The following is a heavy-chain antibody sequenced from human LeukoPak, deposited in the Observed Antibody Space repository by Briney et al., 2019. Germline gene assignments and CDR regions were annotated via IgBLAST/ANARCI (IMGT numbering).Heavy chain of an antibody. J-gene: IGHJ4*02. Sequence: SETLSLTCAVYGGSFSGYYWSWIRQPPGKGLEWIGEINHSGSTNYNPSLKSRVTISVDTSKNQFSLKLSSVTAADTAVYYCASSRYCSGGSCYSGSFDYWGQGTLVTVSS. CDR2: INHSGST. CDR1: GGSFSGYY. CDR3: ASSRYCSGGSCYSGSFDY. D-gene: IGHD2-15*01. V-gene: IGHV4-34*01.